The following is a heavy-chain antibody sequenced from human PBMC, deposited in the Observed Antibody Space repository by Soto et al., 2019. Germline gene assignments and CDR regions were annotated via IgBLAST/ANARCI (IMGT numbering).Heavy chain of an antibody. Sequence: QPGGSLRLSCAASGFTFSRYGMHWVRQAPGKGLEWVAVISYDGSNKYYADSVKGRFTISRDNSKNTLYLQMNSLRAEDTAVYYCAKTSGIAVAGSNNYYYYYGMDVWGQGTTVTVSS. J-gene: IGHJ6*02. CDR3: AKTSGIAVAGSNNYYYYYGMDV. CDR1: GFTFSRYG. CDR2: ISYDGSNK. V-gene: IGHV3-30*18. D-gene: IGHD6-19*01.